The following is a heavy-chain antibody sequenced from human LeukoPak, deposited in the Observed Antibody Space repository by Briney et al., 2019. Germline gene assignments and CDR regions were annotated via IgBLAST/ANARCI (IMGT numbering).Heavy chain of an antibody. J-gene: IGHJ4*02. D-gene: IGHD6-19*01. Sequence: SETLSLTCTVSGGSISSSSYYWGWIRQPPGKGLEWIGSIYYSGSTYYNPSLKSRVTISVDTSKNQFSLKLSSVTAADTAVHYCARQGSGWYYFDYWGQGTLVTVSS. CDR2: IYYSGST. V-gene: IGHV4-39*01. CDR1: GGSISSSSYY. CDR3: ARQGSGWYYFDY.